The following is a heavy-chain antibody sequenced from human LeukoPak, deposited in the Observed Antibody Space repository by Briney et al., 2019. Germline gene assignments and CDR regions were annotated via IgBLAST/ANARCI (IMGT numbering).Heavy chain of an antibody. V-gene: IGHV3-23*01. CDR1: GFTFSSYA. Sequence: GGSLRLSCAASGFTFSSYAMSWVRQAPGKGLEWVSAISGSGGCTYYADSVKGRFTISRDNSKNTLYLQMNSLRAEDTAVYYCAIKGADYYDTYGAFDIWGQGTMVTVSS. CDR2: ISGSGGCT. D-gene: IGHD3-22*01. CDR3: AIKGADYYDTYGAFDI. J-gene: IGHJ3*02.